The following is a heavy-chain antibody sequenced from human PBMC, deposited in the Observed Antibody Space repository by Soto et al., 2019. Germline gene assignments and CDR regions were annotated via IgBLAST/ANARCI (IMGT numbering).Heavy chain of an antibody. D-gene: IGHD2-15*01. J-gene: IGHJ6*02. CDR3: SGCSGGACHQNYGMDV. CDR2: ISPSTSHI. CDR1: GFTFSSCT. V-gene: IGHV3-21*01. Sequence: EVHLVESGGGLVKPGGSLRLSCAVSGFTFSSCTMNWVRQAPGKGLEWVSSISPSTSHIYYADSVKGRCTISRDNAKNSLSLQMNSLRAEDTAVYYCSGCSGGACHQNYGMDVWGQGTTVTVSS.